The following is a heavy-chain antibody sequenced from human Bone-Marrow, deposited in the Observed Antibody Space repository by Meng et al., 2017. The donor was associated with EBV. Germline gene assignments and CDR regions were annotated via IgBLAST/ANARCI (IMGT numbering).Heavy chain of an antibody. CDR1: GGSISSSSYF. D-gene: IGHD4-17*01. CDR3: ARHDRLGDYGVS. Sequence: PALVRPSMTLAHARPVSGGSISSSSYFGGLIRQPPGKGLEWIESIYYSGSTYYNPSLKSRVTISVDTSKNQFSLKLNSVTAADTAVYFCARHDRLGDYGVSWGQGTLVTVSS. J-gene: IGHJ5*02. V-gene: IGHV4-39*01. CDR2: IYYSGST.